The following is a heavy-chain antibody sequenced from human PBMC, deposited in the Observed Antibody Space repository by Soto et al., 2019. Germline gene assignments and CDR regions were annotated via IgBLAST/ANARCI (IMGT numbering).Heavy chain of an antibody. CDR3: AKNQGVELVPLATVDWFGP. J-gene: IGHJ5*02. CDR1: GLAYGAYG. CDR2: ISDNAVIT. Sequence: SMRPRCGGAGLAYGAYGMSRVRHAPGKGLEWVSGISDNAVITNYADSVKGRFTISRDNSKSTVYLELNNLSAEDTAVYHCAKNQGVELVPLATVDWFGPWGQGSVVTVSS. V-gene: IGHV3-23*01. D-gene: IGHD1-26*01.